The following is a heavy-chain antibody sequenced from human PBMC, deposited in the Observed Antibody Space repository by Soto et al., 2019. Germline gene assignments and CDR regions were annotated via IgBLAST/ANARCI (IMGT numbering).Heavy chain of an antibody. CDR1: GGTFSSYA. D-gene: IGHD5-18*01. CDR2: IIPIFGTA. J-gene: IGHJ3*02. V-gene: IGHV1-69*13. Sequence: SVKVSCKASGGTFSSYAISWVRQAPGQGXEWMGGIIPIFGTANYAQKFQGRVTITADESTSTAYMELSSLRSEDTAVYYCAREARLGYSYGPGHDAFDIWGQGPMVTVSS. CDR3: AREARLGYSYGPGHDAFDI.